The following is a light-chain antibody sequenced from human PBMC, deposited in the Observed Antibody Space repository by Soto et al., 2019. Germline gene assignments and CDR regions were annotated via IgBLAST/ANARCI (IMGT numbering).Light chain of an antibody. V-gene: IGKV1-5*01. CDR1: QNIRSR. J-gene: IGKJ2*01. CDR3: QQYDTYFRYT. Sequence: DFQMTQSPSTLSASVGDRVTITCRASQNIRSRLAWFQQKPGKAPKLLIYDGYTLESGVPSRFSGSGSGTEFTLTIGSMQPDDFANYYCQQYDTYFRYTFGQGTKLDIK. CDR2: DGY.